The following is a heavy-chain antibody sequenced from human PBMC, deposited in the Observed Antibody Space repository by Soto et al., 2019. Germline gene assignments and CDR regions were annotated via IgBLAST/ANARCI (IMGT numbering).Heavy chain of an antibody. J-gene: IGHJ5*02. Sequence: SSETLSLTCTVSGGSISSYYWSWIRQPAGKGLEWIGRIYTSGSTNYNPSLKSRVTMSVDTSKNQFSLKLSSVTAADTAVYYCAREDVRGYDFWSGYYSVNWFDPWGQGTLVTVSS. D-gene: IGHD3-3*01. CDR1: GGSISSYY. V-gene: IGHV4-4*07. CDR2: IYTSGST. CDR3: AREDVRGYDFWSGYYSVNWFDP.